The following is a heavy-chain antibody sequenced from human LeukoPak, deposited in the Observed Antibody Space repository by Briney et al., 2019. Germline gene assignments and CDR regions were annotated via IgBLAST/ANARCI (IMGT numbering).Heavy chain of an antibody. V-gene: IGHV3-48*01. J-gene: IGHJ5*02. CDR1: GFTFSSYS. CDR3: AKDRHSSSWYRDWFDP. CDR2: ISSSSSTI. Sequence: PGGSLRLSCAASGFTFSSYSMNWVRQAPGKGLEWVSYISSSSSTIYYADSVKGRFTISRDNAKNTLYLQMNSLRAEDTAVYYCAKDRHSSSWYRDWFDPWGQGTLVTVSS. D-gene: IGHD6-13*01.